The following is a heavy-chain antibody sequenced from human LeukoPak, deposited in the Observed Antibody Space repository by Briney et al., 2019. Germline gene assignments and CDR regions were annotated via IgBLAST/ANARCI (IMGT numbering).Heavy chain of an antibody. J-gene: IGHJ4*02. Sequence: ASVKVSCKASGYTFTSSAFSWVRQAPGQGLEWIGWISAYNGNTNYAQKLQGRVTMTTDTSTSTAYMELRSLRSDDTAVYYCARDYDILTGSLDGFDYWGQGTLVTVSS. D-gene: IGHD3-9*01. CDR1: GYTFTSSA. V-gene: IGHV1-18*01. CDR2: ISAYNGNT. CDR3: ARDYDILTGSLDGFDY.